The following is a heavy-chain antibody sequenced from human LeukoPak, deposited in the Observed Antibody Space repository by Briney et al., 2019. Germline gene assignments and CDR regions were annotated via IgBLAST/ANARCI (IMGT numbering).Heavy chain of an antibody. V-gene: IGHV4-34*01. CDR1: GGSFSGYY. Sequence: PSETLSLTCAVYGGSFSGYYWSWIRQPPGKGLEWIGEINHSGSTNYNPSLKSRVTISVDTSKNQFSLKLSSVTAAATAVYYCARVYDYGDPLFDYWGQGTLVTVSS. CDR2: INHSGST. CDR3: ARVYDYGDPLFDY. D-gene: IGHD4-17*01. J-gene: IGHJ4*02.